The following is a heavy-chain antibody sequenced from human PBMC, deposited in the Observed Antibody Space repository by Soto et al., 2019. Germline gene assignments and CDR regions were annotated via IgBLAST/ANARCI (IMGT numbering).Heavy chain of an antibody. CDR3: VKDQNGDGQRGAFDI. CDR1: GFTFSSYA. CDR2: ISSNGGST. D-gene: IGHD7-27*01. V-gene: IGHV3-64D*06. Sequence: GGSLRLSCSASGFTFSSYAMHWVRQAPGKGLEYVSAISSNGGSTYYADSVKGRFTISRDNSKNTLYLQMSSLRAEDTAVYYCVKDQNGDGQRGAFDIWGQGTMVTVSS. J-gene: IGHJ3*02.